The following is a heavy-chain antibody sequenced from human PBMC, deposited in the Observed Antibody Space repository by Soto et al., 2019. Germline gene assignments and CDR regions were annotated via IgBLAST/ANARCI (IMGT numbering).Heavy chain of an antibody. CDR1: DASVSNFY. V-gene: IGHV4-59*02. Sequence: SETLSLTCSVSDASVSNFYWSWIRQPPGKGLEWLGYIFQGEAPTYNPSLKSRLTMSIDPSKNQLSLSLSSVTTADTAVYYCARSVPGKYYNLGLDVWGQGTTVTVSS. CDR3: ARSVPGKYYNLGLDV. J-gene: IGHJ6*02. CDR2: IFQGEAP.